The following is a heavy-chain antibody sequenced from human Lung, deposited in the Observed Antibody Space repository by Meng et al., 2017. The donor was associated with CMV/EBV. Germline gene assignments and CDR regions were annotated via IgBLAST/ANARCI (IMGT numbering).Heavy chain of an antibody. CDR1: GFTFNDHA. CDR2: ISFDGNEE. Sequence: GGSLRLSCAASGFTFNDHAVHWVRQAPGKGLEWVTVISFDGNEENYADSVKGRFTISRDNSKNTLSLQMNSLRPEETAVYYCARTMWGPYFTSHTGPTANYDNYGMDVWGQGAXVTVSS. V-gene: IGHV3-30*04. D-gene: IGHD2-8*01. J-gene: IGHJ6*02. CDR3: ARTMWGPYFTSHTGPTANYDNYGMDV.